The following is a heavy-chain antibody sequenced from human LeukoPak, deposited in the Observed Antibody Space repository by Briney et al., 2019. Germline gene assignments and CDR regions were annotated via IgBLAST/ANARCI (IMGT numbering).Heavy chain of an antibody. CDR2: ITNNGGAM. J-gene: IGHJ4*02. Sequence: GGSLRLSCVASGFTFSDYYMGWIRQAPGKGLEWISYITNNGGAMFYADSLKGRLTIFRDNAKKSLYLQMSSLRPDDTALYYCARALADTRGYYLGFDYWGQGTLVTVSS. CDR1: GFTFSDYY. V-gene: IGHV3-11*04. D-gene: IGHD3-22*01. CDR3: ARALADTRGYYLGFDY.